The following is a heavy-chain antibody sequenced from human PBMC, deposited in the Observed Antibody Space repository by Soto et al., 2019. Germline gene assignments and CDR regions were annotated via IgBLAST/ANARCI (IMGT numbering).Heavy chain of an antibody. Sequence: EVQLVESGGGLVQPGGSLRLSCAASGFVLSSYSMSWVRQAPGKGLEWVSYIGTGTRTRYYADSVKGRFTISRDNGNNPLFLQMNSLRAEDTALYYCARSYSYGFGYWGQGTLVTVSS. V-gene: IGHV3-48*01. D-gene: IGHD5-18*01. CDR2: IGTGTRTR. CDR3: ARSYSYGFGY. J-gene: IGHJ4*02. CDR1: GFVLSSYS.